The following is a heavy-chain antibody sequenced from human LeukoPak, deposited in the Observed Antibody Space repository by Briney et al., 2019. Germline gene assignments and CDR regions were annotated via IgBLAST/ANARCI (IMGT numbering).Heavy chain of an antibody. D-gene: IGHD3-3*01. CDR2: ISSSGAGT. CDR3: AKNTILDSRSY. J-gene: IGHJ4*02. Sequence: PGGSLRLSCEASGSAFSSYAMSWVRQAPGKGLEWVSAISSSGAGTYYADSVKGRFTISRDNSKNMLYLQMNSLRAEDKYVYYCAKNTILDSRSYWGQGNMVTVSS. CDR1: GSAFSSYA. V-gene: IGHV3-23*01.